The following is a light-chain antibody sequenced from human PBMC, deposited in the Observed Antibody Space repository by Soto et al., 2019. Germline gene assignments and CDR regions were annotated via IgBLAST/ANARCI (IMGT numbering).Light chain of an antibody. CDR2: GAS. Sequence: DIQMTQSPSSLSAAAGDRVTITCRASQSINNYLNWYQHRPGDSPKLLIFGASSFQRGVPSRFSGSGSGTEFTLTISSLQREDFATYYCQQTYNPPPTFGPGTKVEI. CDR1: QSINNY. J-gene: IGKJ1*01. CDR3: QQTYNPPPT. V-gene: IGKV1-39*01.